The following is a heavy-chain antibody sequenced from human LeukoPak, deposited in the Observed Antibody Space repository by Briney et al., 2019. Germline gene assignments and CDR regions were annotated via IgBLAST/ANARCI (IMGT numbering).Heavy chain of an antibody. Sequence: ASVKVSCKASGYTFTSNYMHWVRQAPGQGPGWMGVISASGGSTTYAQKFQGRVTLTSDMSTSTDYLELSSLRSEDTAVYYCARDNAVRDEAWCFNPWGQGTLVTVSS. CDR2: ISASGGST. V-gene: IGHV1-46*01. CDR1: GYTFTSNY. J-gene: IGHJ5*02. CDR3: ARDNAVRDEAWCFNP. D-gene: IGHD2-15*01.